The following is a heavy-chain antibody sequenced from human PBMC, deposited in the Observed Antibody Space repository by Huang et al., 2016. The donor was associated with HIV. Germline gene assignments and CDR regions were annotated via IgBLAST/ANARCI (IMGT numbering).Heavy chain of an antibody. CDR3: ARSGDGGKSPMDV. V-gene: IGHV4-61*02. Sequence: QGQLQESGPGLVKPSQTLSLTCTVSGGSIGSGSFYWPWIRQPAGKGLEWIGGIYTIGTNNYNPPLNSRGTISLDTTKNQFSLKLRFVTAADTAVYFCARSGDGGKSPMDVWGKGTTVTVSS. J-gene: IGHJ6*03. D-gene: IGHD2-15*01. CDR1: GGSIGSGSFY. CDR2: IYTIGTN.